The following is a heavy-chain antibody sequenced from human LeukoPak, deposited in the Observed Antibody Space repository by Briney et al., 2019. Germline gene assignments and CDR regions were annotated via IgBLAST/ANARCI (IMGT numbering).Heavy chain of an antibody. CDR2: IYYSGST. V-gene: IGHV4-39*07. CDR1: GGSISSSSYY. Sequence: SETLSLTCTVSGGSISSSSYYWGWIRQPPGKGLEWIGSIYYSGSTYYNPSLKSRVTISVDTSKNQFSLKLSSVTAADTAVYYCAREMDYYDRSGYFDYWGQGTLVTVSS. J-gene: IGHJ4*02. D-gene: IGHD3-22*01. CDR3: AREMDYYDRSGYFDY.